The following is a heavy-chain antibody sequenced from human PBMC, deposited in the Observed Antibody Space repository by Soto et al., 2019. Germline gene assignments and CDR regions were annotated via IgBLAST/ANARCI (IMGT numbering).Heavy chain of an antibody. D-gene: IGHD3-22*01. Sequence: PSETLSLTCAVSGDSIKTETWWSWLRQLTGTGMKRISEIKNTGDANANPTLRSRVSMTIDRTKNQFFLILRFVSAADISVFYCARGSYYYDSSGYYHYWGQGTLVTVSS. CDR1: GDSIKTETW. CDR3: ARGSYYYDSSGYYHY. CDR2: IKNTGDA. V-gene: IGHV4-4*02. J-gene: IGHJ4*02.